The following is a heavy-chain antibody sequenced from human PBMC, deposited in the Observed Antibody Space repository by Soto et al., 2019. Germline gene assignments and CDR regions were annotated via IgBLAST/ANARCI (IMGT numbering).Heavy chain of an antibody. Sequence: EAQLVESGGGLVRPGGSLTLSCAVPGFIFTNYNFNWVRQAPGKGLEWVASISASGRYLFYADSVKGRFTISRDNPKNSLYLHMNILRGAHTAVYYCARGGDLGDYEVRPYDMDVWGIGTTVTVSS. V-gene: IGHV3-21*01. CDR1: GFIFTNYN. D-gene: IGHD4-17*01. CDR2: ISASGRYL. CDR3: ARGGDLGDYEVRPYDMDV. J-gene: IGHJ6*03.